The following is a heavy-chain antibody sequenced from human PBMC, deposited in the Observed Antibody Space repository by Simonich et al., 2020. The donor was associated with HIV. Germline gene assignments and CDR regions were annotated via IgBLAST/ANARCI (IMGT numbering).Heavy chain of an antibody. J-gene: IGHJ6*02. CDR1: GFTFSSYA. CDR2: ISGSGGST. V-gene: IGHV3-23*01. CDR3: AKAYGNYYYYGMDV. Sequence: EVQLLESGGGLVQPGGSLRLSCAASGFTFSSYAMSWVRQAPGKGLEWCSAISGSGGSTYYADSVKGRFTISRDNSKNTLYLQMNSLRAEDTAVYYCAKAYGNYYYYGMDVWGQGTTVTVSS. D-gene: IGHD3-10*01.